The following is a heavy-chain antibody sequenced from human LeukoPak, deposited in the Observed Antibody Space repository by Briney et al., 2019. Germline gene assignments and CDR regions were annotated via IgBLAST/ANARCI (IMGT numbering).Heavy chain of an antibody. CDR3: ARGPGGRSGYYPLEDYYYYYYMDV. J-gene: IGHJ6*03. Sequence: GASVKVSCKASGYTFTSYSIHWVRQAPGQGLEWMGWIRVYNGNTIYAQNLQGRVTMTTDTSTSTAYMELRSLRSDDTAVYYCARGPGGRSGYYPLEDYYYYYYMDVWGKGTTVTVSS. D-gene: IGHD3-22*01. V-gene: IGHV1-18*01. CDR2: IRVYNGNT. CDR1: GYTFTSYS.